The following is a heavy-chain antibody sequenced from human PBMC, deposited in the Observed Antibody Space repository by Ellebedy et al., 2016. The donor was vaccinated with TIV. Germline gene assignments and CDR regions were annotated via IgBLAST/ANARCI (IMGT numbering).Heavy chain of an antibody. D-gene: IGHD2-8*01. CDR1: GFIFTSYT. V-gene: IGHV3-73*01. Sequence: GESLKISXEASGFIFTSYTLHWVRQASGKGLEWVGRIRSRTNNYATAYAESVKGRFTISRDDSKNTAYLQMDSLKSDDTAVYFCTREDTKPFDCWGQGILVIVSA. J-gene: IGHJ4*02. CDR3: TREDTKPFDC. CDR2: IRSRTNNYAT.